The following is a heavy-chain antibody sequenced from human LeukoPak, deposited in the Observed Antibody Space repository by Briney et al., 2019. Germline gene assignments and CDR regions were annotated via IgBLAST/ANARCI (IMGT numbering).Heavy chain of an antibody. CDR2: ISYGGDNK. V-gene: IGHV3-30*03. D-gene: IGHD3-9*01. Sequence: GGSLRLSCAASGFPFSTYWMSWVRQAPGKGLEWVAIISYGGDNKYYADSVKGRFTISRDNSKSMLYLQMNGLRPEDTAVYYCSRDGPRDYDILTALDYWGQGTVVSVSS. J-gene: IGHJ4*02. CDR1: GFPFSTYW. CDR3: SRDGPRDYDILTALDY.